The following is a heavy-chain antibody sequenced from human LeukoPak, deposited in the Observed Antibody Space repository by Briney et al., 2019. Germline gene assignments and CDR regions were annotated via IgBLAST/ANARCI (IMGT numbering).Heavy chain of an antibody. V-gene: IGHV3-7*01. Sequence: PGGSLRLSCAASGFTFSTYWMSWVRQAPGKGLEWVANIKQDRSEKDYVDSVKGRFTISRDNAKNSLFLQMNSLRAEDTALYYCARGGASIQRWLGLDNWGQGALVTVSS. CDR1: GFTFSTYW. CDR2: IKQDRSEK. D-gene: IGHD5-18*01. J-gene: IGHJ4*02. CDR3: ARGGASIQRWLGLDN.